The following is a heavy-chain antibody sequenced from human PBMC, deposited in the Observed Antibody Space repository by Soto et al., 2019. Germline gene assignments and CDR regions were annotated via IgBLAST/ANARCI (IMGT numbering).Heavy chain of an antibody. CDR1: GFTFSDYG. D-gene: IGHD1-1*01. Sequence: EVQLLESGGGLIQPGGSLRLSCAGSGFTFSDYGMNWVRQAPGKGLEWVSGLTWGGSAYYAESVRGRFTISRDNSKSILYVQMNSLRVEDTAVYYCSKERTSWTYDGMDVWGQGTPVTVSS. CDR2: LTWGGSA. V-gene: IGHV3-23*01. J-gene: IGHJ6*02. CDR3: SKERTSWTYDGMDV.